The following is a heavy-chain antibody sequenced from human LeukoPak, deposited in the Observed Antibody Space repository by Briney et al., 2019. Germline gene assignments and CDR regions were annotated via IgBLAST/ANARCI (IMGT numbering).Heavy chain of an antibody. Sequence: SETLSLTCTVSGGSISSYYWSWIRQPPGKGLEWIGYIYYSGSTNYNPSLKSRVTISVDTSKNQFSLKLSSVTAADTAVYYCARSRWLQSGYFDYWGQGTLVTVSS. D-gene: IGHD5-24*01. CDR3: ARSRWLQSGYFDY. V-gene: IGHV4-59*01. CDR2: IYYSGST. J-gene: IGHJ4*02. CDR1: GGSISSYY.